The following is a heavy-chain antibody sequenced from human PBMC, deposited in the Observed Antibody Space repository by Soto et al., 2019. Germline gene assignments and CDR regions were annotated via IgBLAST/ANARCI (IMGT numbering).Heavy chain of an antibody. V-gene: IGHV3-23*01. D-gene: IGHD5-18*01. CDR2: ISGSGGST. J-gene: IGHJ3*02. CDR3: ARQIGGYSLVHDAFDI. Sequence: GGSLRLSCAASGFTFSSYAMSWVRQAPGKGLEWVSAISGSGGSTYYADSVKGRFTISRDNSKNTLYLQMNSLRAEDTAVYYCARQIGGYSLVHDAFDIWGQGTMVT. CDR1: GFTFSSYA.